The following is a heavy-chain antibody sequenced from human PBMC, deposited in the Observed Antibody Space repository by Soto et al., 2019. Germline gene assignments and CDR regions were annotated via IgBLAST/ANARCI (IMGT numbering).Heavy chain of an antibody. CDR1: GYSFTSYW. V-gene: IGHV5-51*01. CDR3: ARLDIVLVPAAMSRYYYYGMDF. CDR2: IYPGDSDT. J-gene: IGHJ6*02. D-gene: IGHD2-2*01. Sequence: PGESLKISCKGSGYSFTSYWIGWVRQMPGKGLEWMGIIYPGDSDTRYSPSFQGQVTISADKSISTAYLQWSSLKASDTAMYYCARLDIVLVPAAMSRYYYYGMDFWGQGTTVTVSS.